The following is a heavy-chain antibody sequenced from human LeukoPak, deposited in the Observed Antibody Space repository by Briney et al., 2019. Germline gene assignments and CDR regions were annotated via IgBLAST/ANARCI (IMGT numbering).Heavy chain of an antibody. V-gene: IGHV6-1*01. J-gene: IGHJ4*02. CDR3: ARGGGATGGAGGLDY. D-gene: IGHD1-26*01. Sequence: SQTLSLTCAISGDSVSSNSAAWNWIRQSPSRGLEWLGRTYYRSKWYNDYAVSVISRITINPDTSKNQFSLQLNSVTPEDTAVYYCARGGGATGGAGGLDYWGQGTLVTVSS. CDR2: TYYRSKWYN. CDR1: GDSVSSNSAA.